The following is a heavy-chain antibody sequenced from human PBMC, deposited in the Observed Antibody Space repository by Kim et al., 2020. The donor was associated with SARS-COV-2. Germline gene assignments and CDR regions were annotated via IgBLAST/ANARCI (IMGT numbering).Heavy chain of an antibody. Sequence: GGSLRLSCAASGFTFSSAAMHWVRQASGKGLAWVGRIRSKANSYATAYAASVKGRFSISRDDSKNTLYLQMNSLKTEDTAVYYCTRVPPTTPAGWYAFD. D-gene: IGHD1-1*01. J-gene: IGHJ3*01. V-gene: IGHV3-73*01. CDR2: IRSKANSYAT. CDR3: TRVPPTTPAGWYAFD. CDR1: GFTFSSAA.